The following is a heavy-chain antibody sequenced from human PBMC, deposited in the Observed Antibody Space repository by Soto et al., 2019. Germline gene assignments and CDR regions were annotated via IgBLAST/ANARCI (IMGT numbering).Heavy chain of an antibody. V-gene: IGHV3-66*01. J-gene: IGHJ3*02. Sequence: EVQLVESGGGLVQPGGSLRLSCAASGFTVSSNYMSWVRQAPGKGLEWVSVIYSGGSTYYADSVKGRFTISRDNSKNTLYLQMNSLRAEDTAVYYCAREYCSGGSCYSGFGAFDIWGQGTMVTVSS. D-gene: IGHD2-15*01. CDR2: IYSGGST. CDR3: AREYCSGGSCYSGFGAFDI. CDR1: GFTVSSNY.